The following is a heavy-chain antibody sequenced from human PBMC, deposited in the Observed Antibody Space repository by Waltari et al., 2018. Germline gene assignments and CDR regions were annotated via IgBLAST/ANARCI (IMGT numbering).Heavy chain of an antibody. CDR1: GFTFRSYD. Sequence: EVQLVESGGGLVQPGGSLRLSCAASGFTFRSYDMNWVRQATGKGLEWVSSIGIAGDTDYPGSVKGRFTISREDAKNSLYLQMNSLRAGDTAVYYCTRELAGSQGHYGMDVWGQGTTVTVSS. CDR2: IGIAGDT. J-gene: IGHJ6*02. CDR3: TRELAGSQGHYGMDV. D-gene: IGHD2-15*01. V-gene: IGHV3-13*01.